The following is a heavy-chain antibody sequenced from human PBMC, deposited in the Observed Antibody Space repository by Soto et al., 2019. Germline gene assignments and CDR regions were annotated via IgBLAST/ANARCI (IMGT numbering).Heavy chain of an antibody. CDR1: GGSISSGGYS. J-gene: IGHJ5*02. Sequence: PSEILSVTCAVSGGSISSGGYSWSWIRQPPGKGLEWIGYIYHSGGTYYNPSLKSRVTISVDRSKNQFSLKLSSVTAADTAVYYCARDSSGWYNWFDPWGQGTLVTVSS. D-gene: IGHD6-19*01. CDR3: ARDSSGWYNWFDP. CDR2: IYHSGGT. V-gene: IGHV4-30-2*01.